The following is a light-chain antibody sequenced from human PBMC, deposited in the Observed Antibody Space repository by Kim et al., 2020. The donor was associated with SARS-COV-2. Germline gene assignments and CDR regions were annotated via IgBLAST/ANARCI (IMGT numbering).Light chain of an antibody. CDR2: AAS. Sequence: ASVGDRVTITCRASQSISSYLNWYQQKPGKAPKLLIYAASSLQSGVPSRFSGSGSGTDFTLTISSRQPEDFATYYCQQSYSTPRTFGQGTKVDIK. CDR1: QSISSY. J-gene: IGKJ1*01. CDR3: QQSYSTPRT. V-gene: IGKV1-39*01.